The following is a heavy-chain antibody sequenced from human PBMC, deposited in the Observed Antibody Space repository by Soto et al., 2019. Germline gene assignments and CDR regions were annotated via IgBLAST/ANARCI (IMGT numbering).Heavy chain of an antibody. CDR1: GFTFSSYW. J-gene: IGHJ3*02. CDR2: IKQDGSER. D-gene: IGHD1-26*01. Sequence: GGSLRLSCAASGFTFSSYWMSWVRQAPGKGLEWVAYIKQDGSERYYVDSVKGRFTISRDNAKNSLYLQMNSMRAEDTDVYYFARTISGIYPDAFDIWGQGTMVTVSS. CDR3: ARTISGIYPDAFDI. V-gene: IGHV3-7*01.